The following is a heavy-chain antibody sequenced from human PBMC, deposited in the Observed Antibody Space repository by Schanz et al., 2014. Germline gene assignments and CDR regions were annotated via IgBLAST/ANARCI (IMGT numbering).Heavy chain of an antibody. CDR2: IIPILGIA. CDR1: GGTFSSYA. D-gene: IGHD2-2*01. V-gene: IGHV1-69*02. J-gene: IGHJ3*02. CDR3: ARGTMPGTFDI. Sequence: QVQLVQSGAEVKKPGSPVKVSCKSSGGTFSSYAISWVRQAPGQGLEWMGRIIPILGIANYAQKFQGRVTITADKSTFTAYMELSSLRYEDTALYYCARGTMPGTFDIWGQGTMVTVSS.